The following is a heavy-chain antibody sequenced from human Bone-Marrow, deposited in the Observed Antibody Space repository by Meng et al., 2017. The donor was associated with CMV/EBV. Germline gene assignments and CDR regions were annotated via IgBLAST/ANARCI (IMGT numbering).Heavy chain of an antibody. V-gene: IGHV4-38-2*02. D-gene: IGHD3-10*01. CDR3: AMEETRITMVRGVTINIDY. CDR2: IYHSGST. CDR1: GYSISSGYY. J-gene: IGHJ4*02. Sequence: GSLRLSCTVSGYSISSGYYWGWIRQPPGKGLEWIGSIYHSGSTYYNPSLKSRVTISVDTSKNQFSLKLSSVTAADTAVYYCAMEETRITMVRGVTINIDYWGQGTLVTVSS.